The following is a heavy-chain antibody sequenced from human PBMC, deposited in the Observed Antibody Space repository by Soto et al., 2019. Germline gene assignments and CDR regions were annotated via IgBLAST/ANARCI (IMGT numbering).Heavy chain of an antibody. CDR2: ISYDGSNK. CDR1: GFTFSSYG. D-gene: IGHD2-2*01. J-gene: IGHJ3*02. Sequence: QVQLVESGGGVVQPGRSLRLSCAASGFTFSSYGMHWVRQAPGKGLEWVAVISYDGSNKYYADSVKGRFTISRDNSKNTLYLQMNRLRAEDTAVYYCAKDRGGDCSSTSCYGGAFDIWGQGTMVTVSS. V-gene: IGHV3-30*18. CDR3: AKDRGGDCSSTSCYGGAFDI.